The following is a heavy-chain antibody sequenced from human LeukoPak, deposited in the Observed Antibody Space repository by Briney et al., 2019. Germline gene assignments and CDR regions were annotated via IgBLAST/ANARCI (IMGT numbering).Heavy chain of an antibody. CDR1: GFTFSSCS. CDR2: ISSSSSYI. D-gene: IGHD5-12*01. J-gene: IGHJ6*02. CDR3: ARAWGEYSGYDYGYYYYGMDV. V-gene: IGHV3-21*01. Sequence: GGSLRLSCAASGFTFSSCSMNWVRQAPGKGLEWVSSISSSSSYIYYADSMKGRFTISRDNAKNSLYLQMNSLRAEDTAVYYCARAWGEYSGYDYGYYYYGMDVWGQGTTVTVSS.